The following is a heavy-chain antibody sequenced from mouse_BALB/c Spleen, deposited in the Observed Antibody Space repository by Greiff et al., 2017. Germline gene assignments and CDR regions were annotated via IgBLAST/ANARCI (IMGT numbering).Heavy chain of an antibody. D-gene: IGHD2-1*01. Sequence: EVKLVESGGGLVKPGGSLKLSCAASGFTFSSYAMSWVRQSPEKRLEWVAEISSGGSYTYYPDTVTGRFTISRDNARNILYLQMSSLRSEDTAMYYCARGKALYYGNYEEFAYWGQGTLVTVSA. CDR2: ISSGGSYT. V-gene: IGHV5-9-4*01. CDR1: GFTFSSYA. CDR3: ARGKALYYGNYEEFAY. J-gene: IGHJ3*01.